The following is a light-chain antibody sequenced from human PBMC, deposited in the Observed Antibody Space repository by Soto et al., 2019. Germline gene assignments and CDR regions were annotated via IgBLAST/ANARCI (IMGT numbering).Light chain of an antibody. CDR3: QQRSNWGFT. CDR2: DAS. V-gene: IGKV3-11*01. Sequence: IVLTQSPATLSLSPGARATLSCRASQSVSSYLAWYQQKPGQAPRLLIYDASNRATGIPARFSGSGSGTDFTLTISSLEPEDFAVYYCQQRSNWGFTFGPGTKVDIK. J-gene: IGKJ3*01. CDR1: QSVSSY.